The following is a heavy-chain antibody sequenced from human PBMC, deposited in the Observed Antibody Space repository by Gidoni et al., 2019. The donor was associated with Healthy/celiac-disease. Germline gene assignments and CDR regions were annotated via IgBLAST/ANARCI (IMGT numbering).Heavy chain of an antibody. J-gene: IGHJ3*02. CDR1: GGSISSGGYS. D-gene: IGHD3-10*01. V-gene: IGHV4-30-2*01. CDR2: IYHSGST. Sequence: QLQLQESGSGLVKPSQTLSLTCAVPGGSISSGGYSWRWIRQPPGKGLEWIGYIYHSGSTYYNPSLKSRVTISVDRSKNQFSLKLSSVTAADTAVYYCARDRRGLGAFDIWGQGTMVTVSS. CDR3: ARDRRGLGAFDI.